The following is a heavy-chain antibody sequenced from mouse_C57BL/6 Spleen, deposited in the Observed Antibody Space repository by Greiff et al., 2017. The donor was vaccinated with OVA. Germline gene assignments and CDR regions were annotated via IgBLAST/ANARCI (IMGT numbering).Heavy chain of an antibody. D-gene: IGHD3-1*01. Sequence: QVQLQQSGAELARPGASVKLSCKASGYTFTSYGISWVKQRTGQGLEWIGEIYPRSGNTYYNEKFKGKATLPADKSSSTAYMELRSLTSEDSAVYFCSRSGLEGAYWGQGTLVTVSA. CDR3: SRSGLEGAY. CDR1: GYTFTSYG. V-gene: IGHV1-81*01. J-gene: IGHJ3*01. CDR2: IYPRSGNT.